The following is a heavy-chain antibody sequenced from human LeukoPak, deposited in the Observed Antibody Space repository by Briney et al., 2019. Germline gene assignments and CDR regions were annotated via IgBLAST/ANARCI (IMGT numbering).Heavy chain of an antibody. CDR1: GGTFSSYA. Sequence: ASVKVSCKASGGTFSSYAISWVRQAPGQGLEWMGRIIPIFGIASYAQKFQGRVTITADKSTSTAYMELSSLRSEDTAVYYCARDPRDYRYYYYGMDVWGQGTTVTVSS. D-gene: IGHD4-11*01. CDR3: ARDPRDYRYYYYGMDV. CDR2: IIPIFGIA. V-gene: IGHV1-69*04. J-gene: IGHJ6*02.